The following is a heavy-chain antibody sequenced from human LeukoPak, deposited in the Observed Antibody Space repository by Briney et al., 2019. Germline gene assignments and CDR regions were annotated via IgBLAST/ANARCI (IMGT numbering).Heavy chain of an antibody. CDR3: ARGRKLLSYYYYYMDV. CDR1: GGPFSGYY. D-gene: IGHD1-7*01. CDR2: INHSGST. J-gene: IGHJ6*03. V-gene: IGHV4-34*01. Sequence: SETLSLTCAVYGGPFSGYYWSWIRQPPGKGLEWIGEINHSGSTNYNPSLKSRVTISVDTSKNQFSLKLSSVTAADTAVYYCARGRKLLSYYYYYMDVWGKGTTVTVSS.